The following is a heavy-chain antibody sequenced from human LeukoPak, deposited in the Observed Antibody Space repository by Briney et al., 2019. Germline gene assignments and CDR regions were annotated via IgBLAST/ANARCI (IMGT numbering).Heavy chain of an antibody. CDR2: IYWDDDR. V-gene: IGHV2-5*02. J-gene: IGHJ4*02. D-gene: IGHD3-22*01. CDR1: GFSLNTRGVG. CDR3: AHRKNYYDSSVFDN. Sequence: SGPTLVNPTQTLTLTCTFSGFSLNTRGVGVGWIRQPPGRALEWPALIYWDDDRRYSPSLKSRLTITKDTSKNQVVLTMTNMDPVDTATYFCAHRKNYYDSSVFDNWGQGTLVTVSS.